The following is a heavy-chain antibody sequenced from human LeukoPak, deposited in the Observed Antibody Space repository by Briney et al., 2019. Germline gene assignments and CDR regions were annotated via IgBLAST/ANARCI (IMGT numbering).Heavy chain of an antibody. CDR3: ARAGVNYYDSSIHFDY. CDR2: IIPILGIA. J-gene: IGHJ4*02. D-gene: IGHD3-22*01. CDR1: GGTFSSYA. Sequence: ASVKVSCKASGGTFSSYAISWVRQAPGQGLEWMGRIIPILGIANYAQKFQGRVTITADKSTSTAYMELSSLRSEDTAVYYCARAGVNYYDSSIHFDYWGQGTLVTVSS. V-gene: IGHV1-69*04.